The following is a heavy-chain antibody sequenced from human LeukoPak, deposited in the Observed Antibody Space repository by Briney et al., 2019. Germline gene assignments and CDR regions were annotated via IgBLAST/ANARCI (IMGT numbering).Heavy chain of an antibody. Sequence: KISCKGSGYSFTSYWIGWVRQAPGQGLEWMGGIIPIFGTANYAQKFQGRVTMTRNTSISTAYMELSSLRSEDTAVYYCARAVQHHPMIVVVITLSYYYYYMDVWGKGTTVTISS. CDR1: GYSFTSYW. CDR2: IIPIFGTA. V-gene: IGHV1-69*05. CDR3: ARAVQHHPMIVVVITLSYYYYYMDV. D-gene: IGHD3-22*01. J-gene: IGHJ6*03.